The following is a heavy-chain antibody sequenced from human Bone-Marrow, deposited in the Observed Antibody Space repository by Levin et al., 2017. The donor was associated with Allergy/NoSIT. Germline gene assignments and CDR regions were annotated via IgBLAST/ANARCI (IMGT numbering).Heavy chain of an antibody. J-gene: IGHJ6*02. V-gene: IGHV3-7*01. CDR3: ATARGLDV. CDR2: IKQDGSEK. CDR1: GFRFRDYW. Sequence: SCAASGFRFRDYWMSWVRQAPGRGLEWVANIKQDGSEKYYLESVKGRFTISRDNAKNSLHLQMNSLRVEDTAVYYCATARGLDVWGQGTTVTVSS.